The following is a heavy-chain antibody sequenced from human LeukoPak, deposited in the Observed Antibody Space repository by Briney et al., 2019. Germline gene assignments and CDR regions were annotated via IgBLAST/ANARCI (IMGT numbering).Heavy chain of an antibody. Sequence: SETVSLTCTVSGGSISSSSYYWGWIRQPPGKGLEWIGSIYYSGSTYHNPSIKSRVTISVDTSKNQFSLKLSSVTAADTAVYYCASTITIFGVVTHDAFDIWGQGTMVTVSS. V-gene: IGHV4-39*01. D-gene: IGHD3-3*01. CDR1: GGSISSSSYY. CDR3: ASTITIFGVVTHDAFDI. CDR2: IYYSGST. J-gene: IGHJ3*02.